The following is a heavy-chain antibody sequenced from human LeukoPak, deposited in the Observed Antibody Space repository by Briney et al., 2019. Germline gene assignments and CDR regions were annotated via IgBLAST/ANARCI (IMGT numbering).Heavy chain of an antibody. Sequence: PSETLSLTCTVSGGSISSGSYYWSWIRQPPGKGLEWIGYIYYSGSTNYNPSLKSRVTISVDTSKNQFSLKLSSVTAADTAVYYCAREGYYYDSSGYYPHYFDYWGQGTLVTVSS. CDR1: GGSISSGSYY. D-gene: IGHD3-22*01. CDR3: AREGYYYDSSGYYPHYFDY. CDR2: IYYSGST. J-gene: IGHJ4*02. V-gene: IGHV4-61*01.